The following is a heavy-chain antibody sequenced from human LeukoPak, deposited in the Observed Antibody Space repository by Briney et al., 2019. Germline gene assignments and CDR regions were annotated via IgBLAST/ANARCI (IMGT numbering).Heavy chain of an antibody. Sequence: SETLSLTCAVSGGSISSSNWWSWVRQPPGKGLEWIGEIYHSGSTNYNPSLKSRVTISVDKSKNQFSLKLSSVTAADTAVYYCARDTPRRFGVVVFDYWGQGTLVTVSS. J-gene: IGHJ4*02. D-gene: IGHD3-3*01. CDR1: GGSISSSNW. CDR2: IYHSGST. CDR3: ARDTPRRFGVVVFDY. V-gene: IGHV4-4*02.